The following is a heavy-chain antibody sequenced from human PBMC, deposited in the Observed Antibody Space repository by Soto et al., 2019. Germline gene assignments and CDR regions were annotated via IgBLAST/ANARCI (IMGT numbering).Heavy chain of an antibody. J-gene: IGHJ4*02. CDR1: GGSISSGGYY. CDR3: ARLSTPWGNSVMDY. D-gene: IGHD2-15*01. V-gene: IGHV4-31*03. Sequence: QVQLQESGPGLVKPSQTLSLTCTVSGGSISSGGYYWSWIRQHPGKGLEWIGYIYYSGSTYYNPSLKSRVTISVDTSKNQFSRKLSSVTAADTAVYYCARLSTPWGNSVMDYWGQGTLVTVSS. CDR2: IYYSGST.